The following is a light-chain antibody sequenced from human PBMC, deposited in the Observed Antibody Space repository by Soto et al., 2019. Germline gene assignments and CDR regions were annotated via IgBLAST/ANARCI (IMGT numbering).Light chain of an antibody. Sequence: QPVLTQTPSVSGAPGQKITMSCTGSSSNIGAGYDVHWYQQVPGAAPRLLIYADNNRPSGVPDRFSASKSGTSASLAITGLQGEDEADYHCQSYDSSLTNAVFGGGTKLTVL. J-gene: IGLJ2*01. V-gene: IGLV1-40*01. CDR2: ADN. CDR1: SSNIGAGYD. CDR3: QSYDSSLTNAV.